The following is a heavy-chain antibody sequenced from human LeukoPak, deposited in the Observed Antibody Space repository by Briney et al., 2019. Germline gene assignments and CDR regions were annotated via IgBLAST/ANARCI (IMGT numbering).Heavy chain of an antibody. V-gene: IGHV3-48*04. Sequence: GGSLRLSCAASGFTFSSYSMNWVRQAPGKGLEWVSYISSSSSTIYYADSVKGRFTISRDNAKNSLYLQMNSLRAEDTAVYYCARDQSSSWSNGMDVGGQGTTVTVSS. CDR2: ISSSSSTI. CDR1: GFTFSSYS. J-gene: IGHJ6*02. CDR3: ARDQSSSWSNGMDV. D-gene: IGHD6-13*01.